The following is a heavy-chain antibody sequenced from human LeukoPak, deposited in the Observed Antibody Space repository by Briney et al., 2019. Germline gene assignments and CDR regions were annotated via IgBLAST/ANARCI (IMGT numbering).Heavy chain of an antibody. J-gene: IGHJ4*02. V-gene: IGHV4-31*03. D-gene: IGHD3-10*01. CDR3: ARDTMVRGITF. CDR2: IYYSGST. Sequence: SETLSLTCTVSGGSISTDPYYWSWIRQHPGKGLEWIGYIYYSGSTYYNPSLKSRVTISVDTSKNQFSLKLSSVTAADTAVYYCARDTMVRGITFWGQGTLVTVSS. CDR1: GGSISTDPYY.